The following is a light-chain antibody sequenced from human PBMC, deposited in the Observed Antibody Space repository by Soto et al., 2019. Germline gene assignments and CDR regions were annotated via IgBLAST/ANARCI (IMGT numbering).Light chain of an antibody. V-gene: IGKV1-17*01. CDR2: AAS. J-gene: IGKJ4*01. CDR1: QRISNG. CDR3: QQLNSYPLT. Sequence: DIQVTQSPSSLSASVGDRVTITCRASQRISNGLSWYQQKPGQAPTLLIYAASSLQSGVPSRFSGSGSGTEFTLTISSLQPEDFATYYCQQLNSYPLTFGGGTKVDIK.